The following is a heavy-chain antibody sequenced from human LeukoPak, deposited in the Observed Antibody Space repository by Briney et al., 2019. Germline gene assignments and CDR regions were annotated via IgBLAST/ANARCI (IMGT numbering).Heavy chain of an antibody. J-gene: IGHJ4*02. D-gene: IGHD3-10*01. CDR2: IYHSGTN. CDR1: GGSISSSNW. Sequence: SETLSLTCAVSGGSISSSNWWTWVRQSPGKGLEWIGEIYHSGTNNYNPILEGRVTMPLDHSKNQFSLELRSVTAADTAVYYCARDLYGLDYWGQGTLVTVSS. V-gene: IGHV4-4*02. CDR3: ARDLYGLDY.